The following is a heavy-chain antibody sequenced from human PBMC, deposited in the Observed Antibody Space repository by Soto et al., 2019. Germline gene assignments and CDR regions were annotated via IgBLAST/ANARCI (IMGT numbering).Heavy chain of an antibody. CDR1: GYTFTIYY. Sequence: SCKASGYTFTIYYWSWIRQPPGKGLEWIGYIYYSGSTNYNPSLKSRVTISVDTSKNQFSLKLSSVTAADTAVYYCAREGMDVWGQGTTVTVSS. J-gene: IGHJ6*02. CDR3: AREGMDV. CDR2: IYYSGST. V-gene: IGHV4-59*01.